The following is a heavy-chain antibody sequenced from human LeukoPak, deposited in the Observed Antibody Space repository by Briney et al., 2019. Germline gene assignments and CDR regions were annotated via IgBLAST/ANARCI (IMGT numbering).Heavy chain of an antibody. V-gene: IGHV3-30-3*01. CDR1: GFTFSSYA. D-gene: IGHD1-14*01. Sequence: PGRSLRLSCAASGFTFSSYAMHWVRQAPGKGLEWVAVISYDGSNKYYADSVKGRFTISRDNSKNTLYLQMNSLRAEDTAVYYCARDLRNLGAFDIWGQGTMVTVSS. CDR3: ARDLRNLGAFDI. CDR2: ISYDGSNK. J-gene: IGHJ3*02.